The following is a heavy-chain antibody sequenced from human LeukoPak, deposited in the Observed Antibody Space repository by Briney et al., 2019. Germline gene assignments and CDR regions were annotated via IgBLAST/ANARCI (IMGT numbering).Heavy chain of an antibody. CDR3: ARTGYHVSGWFDP. D-gene: IGHD2-2*01. Sequence: SETLSLTCAVYGGSFSGYYWSWIRQPPGKGLEWIGEIIHSGSTNYNPSLKSRVTISVDTSKNQFSLKLSSVTAADTAVYYCARTGYHVSGWFDPWGQGTLVTVSS. CDR2: IIHSGST. CDR1: GGSFSGYY. J-gene: IGHJ5*02. V-gene: IGHV4-34*12.